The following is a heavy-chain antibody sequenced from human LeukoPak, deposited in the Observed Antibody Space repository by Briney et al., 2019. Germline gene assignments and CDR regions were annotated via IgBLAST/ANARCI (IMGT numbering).Heavy chain of an antibody. CDR1: GFTFSSYA. CDR2: ISGSGGAT. CDR3: AKCLKWEVKAGYFDY. Sequence: PGGSLILSCAGSGFTFSSYAMSWVRQAPGKGLEWVSAISGSGGATYYADSVKGRFTTSRDNSKNMLYLQMNSLRAEDTAVYYCAKCLKWEVKAGYFDYWGQGTLVTVSS. V-gene: IGHV3-23*01. J-gene: IGHJ4*02. D-gene: IGHD1-26*01.